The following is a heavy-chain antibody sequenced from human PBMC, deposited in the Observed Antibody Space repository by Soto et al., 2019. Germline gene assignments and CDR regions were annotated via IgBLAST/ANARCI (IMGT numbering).Heavy chain of an antibody. J-gene: IGHJ4*02. CDR1: GFSVSSNY. D-gene: IGHD6-19*01. V-gene: IGHV3-53*01. CDR3: ARDSSGSGWFYFDY. CDR2: ISSGGGT. Sequence: GGSLRLSCAASGFSVSSNYMNWVRQAPGKGLQWVSLISSGGGTYYADSVQGRFTISRDTSKNTLYLQMNSLRADDTAVYYCARDSSGSGWFYFDYWGQGTLVTV.